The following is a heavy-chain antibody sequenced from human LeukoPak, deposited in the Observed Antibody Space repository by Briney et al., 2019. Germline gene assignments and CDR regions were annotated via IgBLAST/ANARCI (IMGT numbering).Heavy chain of an antibody. CDR1: GYSISSGYY. V-gene: IGHV4-38-2*01. J-gene: IGHJ6*03. Sequence: ASETLSLTCAVSGYSISSGYYWGWIRQPPGKGLEWIGSIYHSGSTYYNPSLKSRVTISVDTSKNQFSLKLSSVTAADTAVYYCARGYSSSWYYYHYMDVWGKGTTVTVSS. CDR2: IYHSGST. D-gene: IGHD6-13*01. CDR3: ARGYSSSWYYYHYMDV.